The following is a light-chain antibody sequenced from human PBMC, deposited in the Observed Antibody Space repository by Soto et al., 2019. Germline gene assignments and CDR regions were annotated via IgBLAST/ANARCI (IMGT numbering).Light chain of an antibody. J-gene: IGKJ1*01. CDR1: QSVSSNY. Sequence: IGLTQSPGTLSFSPGERATLSCSASQSVSSNYITCYQQKPGQAPRRLIFGASSRATGIPDRFSGSGSGTDFTLTISRLEPEDFAVYYCKQYGSSPSTFGQGTMVDIK. CDR2: GAS. CDR3: KQYGSSPST. V-gene: IGKV3-20*01.